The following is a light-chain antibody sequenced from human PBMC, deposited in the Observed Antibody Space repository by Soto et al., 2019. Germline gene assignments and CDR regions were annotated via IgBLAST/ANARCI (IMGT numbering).Light chain of an antibody. CDR1: SSDVGGYNY. V-gene: IGLV2-11*01. Sequence: QSALTQPRSVSGSPGQSVTISCTGTSSDVGGYNYVSWYRQHPGKAPKLMIYDVTKRPSGVPDRFSGSKSGNTASLTISGXXAXXXADYYCCSYAGSYSLIFGGGTKLTVL. CDR2: DVT. CDR3: CSYAGSYSLI. J-gene: IGLJ2*01.